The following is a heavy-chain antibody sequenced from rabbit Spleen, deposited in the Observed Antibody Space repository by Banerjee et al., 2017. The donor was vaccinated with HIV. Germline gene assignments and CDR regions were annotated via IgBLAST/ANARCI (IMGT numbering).Heavy chain of an antibody. Sequence: QEQLVESGGGLVQPGASLTLTCKASGFSFNSGYDMCWVRQAPGKGLEWIACIYAGSTGNTYSATWAKGRFTISRTSSTTVTLQMTSLTAADTATYFCARDTSSSFSSYGMDLWGPGTLVTVS. CDR3: ARDTSSSFSSYGMDL. J-gene: IGHJ6*01. CDR2: IYAGSTGNT. CDR1: GFSFNSGYD. D-gene: IGHD1-1*01. V-gene: IGHV1S45*01.